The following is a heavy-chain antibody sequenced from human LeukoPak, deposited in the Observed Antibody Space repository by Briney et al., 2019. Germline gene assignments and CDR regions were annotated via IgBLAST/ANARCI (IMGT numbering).Heavy chain of an antibody. CDR1: GFTFTSYA. D-gene: IGHD1-1*01. V-gene: IGHV3-23*01. J-gene: IGHJ4*02. Sequence: GGSLRLSCAASGFTFTSYAMSWVRQAPGKGLEWVSVVSGSGSSTYYADSVKGRFTISRDNSKNTLYLQMNSLRAEDTAAYYCAKTIGDWNDGERYFDYWGQGTLVTVSS. CDR3: AKTIGDWNDGERYFDY. CDR2: VSGSGSST.